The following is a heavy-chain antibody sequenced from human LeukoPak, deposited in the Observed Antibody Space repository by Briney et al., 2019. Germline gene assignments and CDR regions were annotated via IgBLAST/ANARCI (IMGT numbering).Heavy chain of an antibody. Sequence: GGSLRLSSAASGFHSTRYAMSCVRQATGKGLEWVSAISGSGGSTYYADSVKGRFTISRDNSKNTLYLQMNSLRAEDTAIYYCAKTGNYYYGMDVWGQGTTVTVSS. CDR2: ISGSGGST. V-gene: IGHV3-23*01. J-gene: IGHJ6*02. D-gene: IGHD1-14*01. CDR3: AKTGNYYYGMDV. CDR1: GFHSTRYA.